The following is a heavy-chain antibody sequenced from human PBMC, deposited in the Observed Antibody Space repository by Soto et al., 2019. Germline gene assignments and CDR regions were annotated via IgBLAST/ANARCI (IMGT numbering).Heavy chain of an antibody. CDR3: ARRNVHGDYDDAFEI. CDR1: GYSFTSYW. Sequence: GESLKISCKGSGYSFTSYWIGWVRQMPGKGLEWMGIIYPGDSDTRYSPSFQGQVTISADKSISTAYLQWSSLKASDTAMYYCARRNVHGDYDDAFEIWGQGTMVTVSS. V-gene: IGHV5-51*01. CDR2: IYPGDSDT. D-gene: IGHD4-17*01. J-gene: IGHJ3*02.